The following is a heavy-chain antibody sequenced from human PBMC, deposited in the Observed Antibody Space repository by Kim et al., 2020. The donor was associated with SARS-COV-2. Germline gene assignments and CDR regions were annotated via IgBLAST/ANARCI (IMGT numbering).Heavy chain of an antibody. V-gene: IGHV4-39*01. CDR3: ARAYFAENNWFDP. CDR2: IYYSGST. J-gene: IGHJ5*02. CDR1: GGSISSSSYY. Sequence: SETLSLTCTVSGGSISSSSYYWGWIRQPPGKGLEWIGSIYYSGSTYYNPSLKSRVTISVDTSKNQFSLKLSSVTAADTAVYYCARAYFAENNWFDPWGQGTLVTVSS. D-gene: IGHD3-9*01.